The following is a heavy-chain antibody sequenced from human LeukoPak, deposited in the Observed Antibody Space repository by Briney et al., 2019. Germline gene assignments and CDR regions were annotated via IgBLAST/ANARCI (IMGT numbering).Heavy chain of an antibody. Sequence: ASVKVSCKASGGTFSSYAISWVRHAPGQGLEWMGGIIPIFGTENYAQKFQGRVTIPANESTTKAYMDLSSLRSEDPAGYYCRSLKFRNMTWSGYYRYYMDVWGKGTTVTVSS. CDR1: GGTFSSYA. D-gene: IGHD3-3*01. CDR2: IIPIFGTE. CDR3: RSLKFRNMTWSGYYRYYMDV. V-gene: IGHV1-69*13. J-gene: IGHJ6*03.